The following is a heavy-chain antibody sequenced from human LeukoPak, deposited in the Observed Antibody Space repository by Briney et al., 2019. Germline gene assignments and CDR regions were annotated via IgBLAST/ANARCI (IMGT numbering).Heavy chain of an antibody. CDR3: AKGKGDYYYAYYFDY. Sequence: QPGRSLTLSCAASGFTFSSYGMHWVRQAPGKGLEWVGVISYDGRNKYYADSVKGRFAISRDNSKNTLYLQMNSLRAEDTAVYYCAKGKGDYYYAYYFDYWGQGTLVTVSS. D-gene: IGHD3-10*01. CDR1: GFTFSSYG. CDR2: ISYDGRNK. J-gene: IGHJ4*02. V-gene: IGHV3-30*18.